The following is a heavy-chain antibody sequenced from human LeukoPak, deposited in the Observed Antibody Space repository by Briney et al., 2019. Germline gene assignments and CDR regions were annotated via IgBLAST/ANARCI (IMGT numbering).Heavy chain of an antibody. V-gene: IGHV3-7*03. CDR3: ARDKGYYYGSGSFSYGMDV. J-gene: IGHJ6*02. CDR2: IKQDGSEK. D-gene: IGHD3-10*01. CDR1: GFTFSSYW. Sequence: GGSLRLSCAASGFTFSSYWMSWVRQAPEKGLEWVANIKQDGSEKYYVDSVKGRFTISRDNAKNSLYLQMNSLRAEDTAVYYCARDKGYYYGSGSFSYGMDVWGQGTTVTVSS.